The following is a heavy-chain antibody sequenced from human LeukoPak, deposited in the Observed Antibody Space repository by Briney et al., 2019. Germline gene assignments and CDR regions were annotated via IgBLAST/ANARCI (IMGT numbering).Heavy chain of an antibody. CDR1: GGTFSSYA. CDR3: ARQNVTTVAGTLGFDY. CDR2: IIPILGIA. D-gene: IGHD6-19*01. J-gene: IGHJ4*02. Sequence: GASVKVSCKASGGTFSSYAISWVRQAPGQGLEWMGRIIPILGIANYAQKFQGRVTITADKSTSTAYMELSSLRSEDTAVYYCARQNVTTVAGTLGFDYWGQGTLVTVSS. V-gene: IGHV1-69*04.